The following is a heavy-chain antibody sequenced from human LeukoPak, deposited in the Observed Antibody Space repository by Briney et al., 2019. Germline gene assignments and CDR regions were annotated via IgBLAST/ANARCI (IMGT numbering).Heavy chain of an antibody. Sequence: GASVKVSCKASGHTFNSYGISWVRQAPGQGLEWMGWISANNGNTNSAQKVQGRVTMTTDTSTSTVYMELRSLRSDDTAVYYCASGGYMGRFDYWGQGTLVTVSS. CDR2: ISANNGNT. D-gene: IGHD5-12*01. CDR1: GHTFNSYG. V-gene: IGHV1-18*01. CDR3: ASGGYMGRFDY. J-gene: IGHJ4*02.